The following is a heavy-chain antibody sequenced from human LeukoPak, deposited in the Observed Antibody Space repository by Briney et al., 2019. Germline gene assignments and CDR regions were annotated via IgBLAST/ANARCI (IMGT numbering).Heavy chain of an antibody. CDR1: EFTFSFYW. CDR2: INPDGSTT. CDR3: AKVTYDFWSGYWAYYFDY. V-gene: IGHV3-74*01. D-gene: IGHD3-3*01. Sequence: GGSLRLSCVASEFTFSFYWMQWVRQVPGKGLVWVSRINPDGSTTTYADSVQGRFTISRDNVKNTLYLQMNSLRAEDTAVYYCAKVTYDFWSGYWAYYFDYWGQGTLVTVSS. J-gene: IGHJ4*02.